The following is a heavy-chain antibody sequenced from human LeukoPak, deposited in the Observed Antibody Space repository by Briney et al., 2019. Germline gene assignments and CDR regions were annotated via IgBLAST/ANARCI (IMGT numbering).Heavy chain of an antibody. CDR3: VKESGPFGAFDI. V-gene: IGHV3-30*02. J-gene: IGHJ3*02. Sequence: GGSLRLSCAASGFTFSNYGMHWVRQAPGKGLEWVAVIWSGGSNRFYADSVRGRFTFSRDDSRNMLYLQMNSLRAEDTAMYYCVKESGPFGAFDIWGQGTMVSVSS. CDR1: GFTFSNYG. CDR2: IWSGGSNR. D-gene: IGHD3-10*01.